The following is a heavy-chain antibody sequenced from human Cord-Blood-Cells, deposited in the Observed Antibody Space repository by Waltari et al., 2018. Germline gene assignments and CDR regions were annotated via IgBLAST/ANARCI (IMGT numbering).Heavy chain of an antibody. D-gene: IGHD1-26*01. CDR2: INHSGST. CDR1: GGSFSGYY. V-gene: IGHV4-34*01. CDR3: AMGRHMWGYGMDV. J-gene: IGHJ6*02. Sequence: QVQLQQWGAGLLKPSETLSLTCAVYGGSFSGYYWSWIRQPPGKGREWIGEINHSGSTNYNPSLKSRVTISVDTSKNQFSLKLSSVTAADTAVYYWAMGRHMWGYGMDVWGQGTTVTVSS.